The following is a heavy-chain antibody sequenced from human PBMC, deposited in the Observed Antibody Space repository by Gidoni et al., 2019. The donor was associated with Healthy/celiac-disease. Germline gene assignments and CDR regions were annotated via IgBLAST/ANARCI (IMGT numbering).Heavy chain of an antibody. D-gene: IGHD3-9*01. CDR3: AKGGMYYDILTGHRRGYYFDY. V-gene: IGHV3-23*01. CDR1: GFTFSSYA. J-gene: IGHJ4*02. CDR2: ISGSGGST. Sequence: EVQLLESGGGLVQPGGSLRLYCAASGFTFSSYAMSWVRQAPGKGLEWVSAISGSGGSTYYADSVKGRFTISRDNSKNTLYLQMNSLRAEDTAVYYCAKGGMYYDILTGHRRGYYFDYWGQGTLVTVSS.